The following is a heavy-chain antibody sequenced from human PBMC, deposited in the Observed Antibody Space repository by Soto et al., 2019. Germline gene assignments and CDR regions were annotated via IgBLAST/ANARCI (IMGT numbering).Heavy chain of an antibody. CDR3: ARVSTMIVVGAFDI. CDR1: GFTFSSYE. Sequence: EVQLVESGGGLVQPGGSLRLSCAASGFTFSSYEMNWVRQAPGKGLEWLSYISSSGSTIYYADSVKGRFTISRDNAKNSLYLEMNSLRAEDTAVYYCARVSTMIVVGAFDIWGQGTMVTVSS. CDR2: ISSSGSTI. J-gene: IGHJ3*02. V-gene: IGHV3-48*03. D-gene: IGHD3-22*01.